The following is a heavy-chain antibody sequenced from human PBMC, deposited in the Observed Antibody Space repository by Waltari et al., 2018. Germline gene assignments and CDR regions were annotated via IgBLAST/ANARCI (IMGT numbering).Heavy chain of an antibody. V-gene: IGHV3-43D*03. CDR3: AKDYYDFWSGYPPGYYYYYMDV. J-gene: IGHJ6*03. CDR1: GFTFDDYA. D-gene: IGHD3-3*01. Sequence: EVQLVESGGVVVQPGGSLRLSCVASGFTFDDYAMHWVRQAPGKGLEWVSLISWDGGSTYYADSVKGRFTISRDNSKNSLYPQMNSLRAEDTALYYCAKDYYDFWSGYPPGYYYYYMDVWGKGTTVTVSS. CDR2: ISWDGGST.